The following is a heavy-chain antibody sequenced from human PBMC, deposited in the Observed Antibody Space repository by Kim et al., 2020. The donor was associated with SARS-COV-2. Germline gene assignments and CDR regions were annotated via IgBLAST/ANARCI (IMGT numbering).Heavy chain of an antibody. V-gene: IGHV3-23*01. Sequence: GGSLRLSCAASGFTFSSYAMSWVRQAPGKGLEWVSGISGSGISTYYADSVKGRFTIARDNSKNTLYLQMNSLRAEDTAVYYCAKRYSSTWQSYYFDYWGQGTLVTVSS. CDR3: AKRYSSTWQSYYFDY. CDR2: ISGSGIST. CDR1: GFTFSSYA. J-gene: IGHJ4*02. D-gene: IGHD6-13*01.